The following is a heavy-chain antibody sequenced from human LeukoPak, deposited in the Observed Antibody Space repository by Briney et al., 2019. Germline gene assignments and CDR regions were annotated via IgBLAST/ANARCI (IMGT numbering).Heavy chain of an antibody. D-gene: IGHD6-19*01. CDR2: ITHSGST. V-gene: IGHV4-34*01. CDR3: ARPRQWLDYFDY. J-gene: IGHJ4*02. Sequence: PSETLSLTCAVYGGSFSGYYWSWIRQPPGKGLEWIGEITHSGSTNYNPFLKSRVTISVDTSKNQFSLKLSSVTAADTAVYYCARPRQWLDYFDYWGQGTLVTVSS. CDR1: GGSFSGYY.